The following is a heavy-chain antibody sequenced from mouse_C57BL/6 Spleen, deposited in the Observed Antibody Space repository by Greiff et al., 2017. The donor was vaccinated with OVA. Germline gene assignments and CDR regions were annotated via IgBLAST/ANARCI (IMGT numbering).Heavy chain of an antibody. D-gene: IGHD1-1*01. CDR2: IHPSDSDT. CDR3: AIRDGGSSYPYYAMDY. Sequence: QVQLKQPGAELVKPGASVKVSCKASGYTFTSYWMHWVKQRPGQGLEWIGRIHPSDSDTNYNQKFKGKATLTVDKSSSTAYMQLSSLTSEDSAVYYCAIRDGGSSYPYYAMDYWGQGTSVTVSS. CDR1: GYTFTSYW. V-gene: IGHV1-74*01. J-gene: IGHJ4*01.